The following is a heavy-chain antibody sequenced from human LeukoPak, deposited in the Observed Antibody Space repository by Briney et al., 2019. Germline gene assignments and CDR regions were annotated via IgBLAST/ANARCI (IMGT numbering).Heavy chain of an antibody. J-gene: IGHJ4*02. D-gene: IGHD6-19*01. Sequence: GSLRLSCAASGFTFSSYAMHWVRQAPGKGLEWVAVISYDGNKKYYADSVKGRFTISRDNSKNTRYLQMNSLRAEDTAVYYCARDFLSSGWYRIDYWGQGTLVTVSS. CDR2: ISYDGNKK. CDR1: GFTFSSYA. V-gene: IGHV3-30*04. CDR3: ARDFLSSGWYRIDY.